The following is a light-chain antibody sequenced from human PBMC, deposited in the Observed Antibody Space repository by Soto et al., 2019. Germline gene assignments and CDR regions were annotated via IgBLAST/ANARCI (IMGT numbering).Light chain of an antibody. Sequence: FNQSPGTLSLAPGERATLSSRASPSVRGYLAWYQQKPGQGPRLLIYDTSKRATGIPARFSGSGSGTDFTLTIRSLEPEDFALYYCQQRRTWPPEGLTFGGGTEVDIK. CDR1: PSVRGY. V-gene: IGKV3-11*01. CDR3: QQRRTWPPEGLT. CDR2: DTS. J-gene: IGKJ4*01.